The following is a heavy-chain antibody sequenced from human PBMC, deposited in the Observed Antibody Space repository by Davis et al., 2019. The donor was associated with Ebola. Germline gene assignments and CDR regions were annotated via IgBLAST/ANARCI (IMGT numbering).Heavy chain of an antibody. CDR1: GYTFTSYG. J-gene: IGHJ4*02. CDR3: ARDLIAARPDEDY. CDR2: INPSGGST. Sequence: AASVKVSCKASGYTFTSYGISWVRQAPGQGLEWMGIINPSGGSTSYAQKFQGRVTMTRDTSTSTVYMELSSLRSEDTAVYYCARDLIAARPDEDYWGQGTLVTVSS. V-gene: IGHV1-46*01. D-gene: IGHD6-6*01.